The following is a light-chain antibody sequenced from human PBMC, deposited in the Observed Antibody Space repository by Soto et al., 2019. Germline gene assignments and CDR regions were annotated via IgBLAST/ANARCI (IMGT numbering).Light chain of an antibody. CDR3: SSFTTSTIVI. J-gene: IGLJ2*01. Sequence: QSVLTQPPSASGTPGQRVTISCSGSGSNIGRNIVNWYQQVPGTAPKLLIYGNNQRPSGVPDRFSGSKSGTSASLAISGLQSEDEAVYYCSSFTTSTIVIFGGGTKVTVL. V-gene: IGLV1-44*01. CDR2: GNN. CDR1: GSNIGRNI.